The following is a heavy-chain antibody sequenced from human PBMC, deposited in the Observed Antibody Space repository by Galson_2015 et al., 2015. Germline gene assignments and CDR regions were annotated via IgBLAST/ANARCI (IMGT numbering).Heavy chain of an antibody. D-gene: IGHD2/OR15-2a*01. J-gene: IGHJ1*01. CDR1: GFTFHYYS. Sequence: SLRLSCAGSGFTFHYYSMTWVRQTPTKGLEWVSAISGGGGTTYYAASVMGRFTISTDSSKNTVYLQMNNLRAEDSAVYYCAKNPGVLLGYFQQWGQGTLVTLSS. CDR3: AKNPGVLLGYFQQ. CDR2: ISGGGGTT. V-gene: IGHV3-23*01.